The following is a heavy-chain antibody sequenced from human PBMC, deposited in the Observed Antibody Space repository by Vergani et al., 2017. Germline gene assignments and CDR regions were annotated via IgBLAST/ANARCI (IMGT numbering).Heavy chain of an antibody. CDR1: GFTFSSYA. D-gene: IGHD6-13*01. CDR3: AKDLLYSSSWYDWFDP. V-gene: IGHV3-23*01. CDR2: ISGSGGST. Sequence: EVQLLESGGGLVQPGGSLRLSCAASGFTFSSYAMSWVRQAPGKGLEWVSAISGSGGSTYYADSVKGRFTISRDNSKNTLYLQMNSLRAEDTAVYYWAKDLLYSSSWYDWFDPWGQGTLVTVSS. J-gene: IGHJ5*02.